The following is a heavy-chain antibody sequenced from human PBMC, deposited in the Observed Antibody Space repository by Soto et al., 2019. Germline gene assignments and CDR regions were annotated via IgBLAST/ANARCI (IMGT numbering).Heavy chain of an antibody. Sequence: GSSLGLAGTASGFTLSSYTMHWVRQGLGNGLEWVSFVSSGSDYIYYADSVKRRVTIARDDATNSLVLQMSSMRADGTAGYYCPSEHVGFIFRRGRRGSFGYWRPGTLATVSS. CDR2: VSSGSDYI. J-gene: IGHJ4*01. CDR3: PSEHVGFIFRRGRRGSFGY. V-gene: IGHV3-21*01. D-gene: IGHD3-10*01. CDR1: GFTLSSYT.